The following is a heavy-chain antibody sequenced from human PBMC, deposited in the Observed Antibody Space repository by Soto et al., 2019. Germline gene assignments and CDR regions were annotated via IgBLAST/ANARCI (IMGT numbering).Heavy chain of an antibody. V-gene: IGHV1-69*01. CDR1: GGTFSKDA. J-gene: IGHJ6*02. Sequence: QVQLVQSGAEVKKPGSSVTVSCKTSGGTFSKDAINWVRQAPGQGLEWMGLLIPVFGSPIYAQKFQGRIMITADESTSTAFMDLSSLSSEDTAVYYCTRVLGYTFEPGKTRYYAMDVWGQGTTVSVSS. CDR3: TRVLGYTFEPGKTRYYAMDV. D-gene: IGHD5-18*01. CDR2: LIPVFGSP.